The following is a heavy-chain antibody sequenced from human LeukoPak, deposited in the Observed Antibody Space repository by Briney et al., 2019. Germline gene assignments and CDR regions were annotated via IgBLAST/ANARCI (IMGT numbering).Heavy chain of an antibody. Sequence: GESLKISCKASGYSFTTYWIAWVRQLPGKGLEWMGRVYPGDSDTTYSPSFQGQVTISADKSISTAYLQWSSLKASDTAMYYCARQYSGSYPNDYWGQGTLVTVSS. V-gene: IGHV5-51*01. J-gene: IGHJ4*02. D-gene: IGHD1-26*01. CDR1: GYSFTTYW. CDR2: VYPGDSDT. CDR3: ARQYSGSYPNDY.